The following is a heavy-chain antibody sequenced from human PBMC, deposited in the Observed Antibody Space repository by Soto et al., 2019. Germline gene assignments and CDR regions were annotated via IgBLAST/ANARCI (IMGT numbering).Heavy chain of an antibody. CDR1: DSSFSVYY. D-gene: IGHD5-18*01. Sequence: PSETLSLTCAIYDSSFSVYYWIWTRQPPGKGLEWIGEINHSGSTNYNPSLKSRVTISVDTSKNQFSLKLSSVTAADTAVYYCARILRGTAMVTRYYYGMDVWGQGTTVTVSS. J-gene: IGHJ6*02. CDR2: INHSGST. V-gene: IGHV4-34*01. CDR3: ARILRGTAMVTRYYYGMDV.